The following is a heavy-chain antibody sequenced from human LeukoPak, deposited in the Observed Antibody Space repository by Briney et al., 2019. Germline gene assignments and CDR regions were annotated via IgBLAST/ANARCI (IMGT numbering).Heavy chain of an antibody. V-gene: IGHV1-8*03. CDR3: ARVSSSSGGEGDDFDY. Sequence: ASVKVSCKASGYTFTSYDINWVRQATGQGLEWMGWMNPNSGNTGYAQKFQGRVTITRNTSISTAYMELSSLRSEDTAVYYCARVSSSSGGEGDDFDYWGQGTLVTVSS. J-gene: IGHJ4*02. D-gene: IGHD6-6*01. CDR2: MNPNSGNT. CDR1: GYTFTSYD.